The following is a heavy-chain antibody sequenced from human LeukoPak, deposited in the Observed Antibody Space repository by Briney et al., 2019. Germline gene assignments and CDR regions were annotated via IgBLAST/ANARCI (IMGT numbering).Heavy chain of an antibody. Sequence: GASVKVSCKASGYTFTSYGISWVRQAPGQGLEWMGWISAYNGNTNYAQKLQGRVTVTTDTSTSTAYMELRSLRSDDTAVYYCARDSGGSYYVGAFDIWGQGTMVTVSS. J-gene: IGHJ3*02. D-gene: IGHD1-26*01. CDR2: ISAYNGNT. CDR1: GYTFTSYG. CDR3: ARDSGGSYYVGAFDI. V-gene: IGHV1-18*01.